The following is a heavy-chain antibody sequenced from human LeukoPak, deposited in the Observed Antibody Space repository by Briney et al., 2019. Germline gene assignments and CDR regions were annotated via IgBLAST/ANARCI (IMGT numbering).Heavy chain of an antibody. V-gene: IGHV3-30*02. CDR1: GFTFSSYG. Sequence: GGSLRLSCAASGFTFSSYGMHWVRQAPGKGLEWVAFIRYDGSNKYYADSVKGRFTISRDNSKNTPYLQMNSLRAEDTAVYYCAKDGVWFGEFHDAFDIWGQGTMVTVSS. CDR3: AKDGVWFGEFHDAFDI. D-gene: IGHD3-10*01. J-gene: IGHJ3*02. CDR2: IRYDGSNK.